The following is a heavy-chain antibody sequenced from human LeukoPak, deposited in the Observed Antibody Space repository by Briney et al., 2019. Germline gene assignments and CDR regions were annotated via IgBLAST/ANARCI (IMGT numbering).Heavy chain of an antibody. CDR2: IYYSGST. J-gene: IGHJ4*02. Sequence: SETLSLTCTVSGGSINNSSYYWGWIRQPPGKGLEWIGSIYYSGSTYYNPSLKSRVTISVDTSKNQFSLKLSSVTAADTAVYYCAGEGREIVVVPPAIADYWGQGTLVTVSS. CDR3: AGEGREIVVVPPAIADY. CDR1: GGSINNSSYY. D-gene: IGHD2-2*01. V-gene: IGHV4-39*01.